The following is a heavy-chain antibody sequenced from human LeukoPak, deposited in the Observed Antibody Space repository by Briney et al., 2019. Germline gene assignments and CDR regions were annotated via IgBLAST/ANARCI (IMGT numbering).Heavy chain of an antibody. J-gene: IGHJ4*02. CDR2: INTGNGNT. D-gene: IGHD1-26*01. CDR1: GYSFTTYA. CDR3: ARAPGSGSYSVFDY. V-gene: IGHV1-3*04. Sequence: ASVKVSCKASGYSFTTYALHWVRQAPGQRLEWMGWINTGNGNTKYSQKFQGRVTITRDTSATTAYMELSSLRSGDTAVYYCARAPGSGSYSVFDYWGQGTLVTVSS.